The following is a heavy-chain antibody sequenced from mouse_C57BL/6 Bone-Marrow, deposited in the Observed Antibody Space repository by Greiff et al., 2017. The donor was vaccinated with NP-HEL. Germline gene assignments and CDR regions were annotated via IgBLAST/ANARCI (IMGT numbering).Heavy chain of an antibody. CDR2: IHPNSGST. CDR3: AGDWAWFAY. CDR1: GYTFTSYW. D-gene: IGHD4-1*01. J-gene: IGHJ3*01. V-gene: IGHV1-64*01. Sequence: QVQLQQPGAELVKPGASVKLSCKASGYTFTSYWMHWVKQRPGQGLAWIGMIHPNSGSTNYNEKFKSKATLTVDKSSSTAYIQLSSLTSEDSAVYYCAGDWAWFAYWGQGTLVTVSA.